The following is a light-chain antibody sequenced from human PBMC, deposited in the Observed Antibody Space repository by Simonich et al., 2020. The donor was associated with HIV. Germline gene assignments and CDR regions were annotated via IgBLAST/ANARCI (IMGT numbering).Light chain of an antibody. CDR1: QSVSSN. J-gene: IGKJ4*01. Sequence: EIVMTQFPATLSVSPGERATLSCRASQSVSSNLAWYQPKPGQAPRLLIYGASTRATGIPARFSGSGSGTDFTLTISSLQSEDFAVYFCQQYNNWPPVLTFGGGTKVEIK. CDR2: GAS. CDR3: QQYNNWPPVLT. V-gene: IGKV3-15*01.